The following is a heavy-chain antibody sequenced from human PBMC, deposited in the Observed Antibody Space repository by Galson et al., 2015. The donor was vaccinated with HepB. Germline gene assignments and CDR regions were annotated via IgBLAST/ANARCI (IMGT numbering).Heavy chain of an antibody. CDR2: INPNSGGT. J-gene: IGHJ6*02. Sequence: SVKVSCKASGYTFTGYYMHWVRQAPGQGLEWMGWINPNSGGTNYAQKFQGRVTMTRDTSISTAYMELSRLRSDDTAVYYCARDRCSGGSCYSGEGGYYYGMDVWGQGTTVTVSS. CDR1: GYTFTGYY. V-gene: IGHV1-2*02. CDR3: ARDRCSGGSCYSGEGGYYYGMDV. D-gene: IGHD2-15*01.